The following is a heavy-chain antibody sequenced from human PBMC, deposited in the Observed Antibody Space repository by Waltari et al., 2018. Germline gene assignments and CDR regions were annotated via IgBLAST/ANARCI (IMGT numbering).Heavy chain of an antibody. J-gene: IGHJ4*02. Sequence: QVQLVQSGAEVKKPGASVKVSCKVSGYTLTELSMHWVRQAPGTGIEGMGGCDPEEGETINEQKFEGRGTRTEETSTDTAYMELSSLRSEETAGYYCATDLNYYGSGSYYNSFDYWGQGTRVTVSS. CDR3: ATDLNYYGSGSYYNSFDY. D-gene: IGHD3-10*01. V-gene: IGHV1-24*01. CDR1: GYTLTELS. CDR2: CDPEEGET.